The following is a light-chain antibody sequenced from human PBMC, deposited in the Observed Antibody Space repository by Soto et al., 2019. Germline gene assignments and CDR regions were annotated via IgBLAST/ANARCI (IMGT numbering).Light chain of an antibody. CDR1: SSDVGGYNY. CDR2: EVN. CDR3: TSYTSSSSLVI. J-gene: IGLJ2*01. Sequence: QSALTQPASVSGSPGQSITISCTGTSSDVGGYNYVSWYQQHPGKAPKLMIYEVNNRPSGISNRFSGSKSANTASLTISGLQGEDEADYYCTSYTSSSSLVIFGGGTKVTVL. V-gene: IGLV2-14*01.